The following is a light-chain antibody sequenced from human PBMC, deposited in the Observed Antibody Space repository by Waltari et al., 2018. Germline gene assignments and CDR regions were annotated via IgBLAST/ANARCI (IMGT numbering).Light chain of an antibody. CDR3: QQYGSSLYT. V-gene: IGKV3-20*01. CDR1: QSVSSSY. Sequence: EIVLTQSPCTLSLSPGERATLACRVSQSVSSSYLAWYQQKPGQAPRLLIYGASSRATGIPDTFSGSGSGIDVALTISRLEPEDFAVYYCQQYGSSLYTFGQGPKLEIK. J-gene: IGKJ2*01. CDR2: GAS.